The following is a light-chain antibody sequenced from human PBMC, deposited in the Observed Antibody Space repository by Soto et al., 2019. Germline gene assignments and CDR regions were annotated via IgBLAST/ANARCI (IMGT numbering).Light chain of an antibody. CDR2: GAS. V-gene: IGKV3-20*01. CDR3: QQHASPTP. Sequence: EIVLTQSPGTLSLSPGERATLSCRASQSVSSSYLAWYQQKPGQAPRLLNYGASSRATGIPDRFSGSGSGTDFTLTINRLESEDCAVYYCQQHASPTPFGHGTRLEIK. CDR1: QSVSSSY. J-gene: IGKJ5*01.